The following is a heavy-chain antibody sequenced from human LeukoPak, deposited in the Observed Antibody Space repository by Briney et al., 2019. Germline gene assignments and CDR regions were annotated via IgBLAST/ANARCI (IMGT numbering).Heavy chain of an antibody. CDR2: IIPIFGTA. CDR3: ASCSSGWFDAFDI. Sequence: ASVKVSCKASGGTFSSYAISWVRQAPGQGLEWMGGIIPIFGTANYAQKLQGRVTITADESTSTAYMELSSLRSEDTAVYYCASCSSGWFDAFDIWGQGTMVTVSS. V-gene: IGHV1-69*13. D-gene: IGHD6-19*01. J-gene: IGHJ3*02. CDR1: GGTFSSYA.